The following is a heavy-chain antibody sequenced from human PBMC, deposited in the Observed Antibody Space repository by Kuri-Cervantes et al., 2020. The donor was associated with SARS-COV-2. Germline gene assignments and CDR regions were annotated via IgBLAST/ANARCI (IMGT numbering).Heavy chain of an antibody. J-gene: IGHJ3*02. D-gene: IGHD3-16*02. CDR1: GYTFTDYY. CDR3: ARGPSWNYIWGTYRGGWDTFDI. V-gene: IGHV1-2*04. Sequence: ASVKVSCKASGYTFTDYYMHWVRQAPGQGLEWMGWMNPNSGGTNSAQKFHGWVIMTRDTSITTAYMELSRLRSDDTAVYYCARGPSWNYIWGTYRGGWDTFDIWGQGTMVTVSS. CDR2: MNPNSGGT.